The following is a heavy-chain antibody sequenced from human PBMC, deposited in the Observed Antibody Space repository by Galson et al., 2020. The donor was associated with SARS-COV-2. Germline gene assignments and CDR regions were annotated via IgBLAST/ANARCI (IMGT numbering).Heavy chain of an antibody. CDR2: FDPEAGET. CDR3: ATTTPVDQTNWFDP. J-gene: IGHJ5*02. V-gene: IGHV1-24*01. CDR1: GYTLTELS. Sequence: ASVTVPCKVSGYTLTELSMHWVRQAPGHGLEWMGGFDPEAGETLYAQKFQGRVTMTEDTSTDTAYMELSSLRSEDTAVYYCATTTPVDQTNWFDPWGQGTLVTVSS.